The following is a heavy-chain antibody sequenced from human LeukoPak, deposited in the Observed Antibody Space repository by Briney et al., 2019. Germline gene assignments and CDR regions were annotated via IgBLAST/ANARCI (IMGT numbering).Heavy chain of an antibody. CDR3: VSYDYGDYGDDY. V-gene: IGHV3-64D*09. Sequence: GGSLRPSCSASGFTFSSYAMHWVRQAPGKGLEYVSAINDNGRTTYYADPVKGRFTISRDNSKNTLYLQMSSLRGEDTAVYYCVSYDYGDYGDDYWGQGTLVTVSS. D-gene: IGHD4-17*01. J-gene: IGHJ4*02. CDR2: INDNGRTT. CDR1: GFTFSSYA.